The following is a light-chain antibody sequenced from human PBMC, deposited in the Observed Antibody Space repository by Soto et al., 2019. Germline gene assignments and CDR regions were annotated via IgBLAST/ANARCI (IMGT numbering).Light chain of an antibody. J-gene: IGKJ1*01. V-gene: IGKV4-1*01. CDR3: QQYYSAPTWT. CDR1: QSIFYSSNNKNY. Sequence: DIVMTQSPDSLAVSLGERATINCKSSQSIFYSSNNKNYLAWYQQKPGQPPKLLIYWASTRESGVPDRFSGSGSGTEFTLTITSLQAEDVAVYYCQQYYSAPTWTFGQGTKVEIK. CDR2: WAS.